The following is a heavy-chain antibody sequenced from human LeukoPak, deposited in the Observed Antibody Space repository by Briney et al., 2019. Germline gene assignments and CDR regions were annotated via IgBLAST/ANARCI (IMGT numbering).Heavy chain of an antibody. CDR1: GYTFTSYD. CDR3: ARGCGGDCLDAFDI. J-gene: IGHJ3*02. D-gene: IGHD2-21*01. CDR2: MNPNSGNT. V-gene: IGHV1-8*03. Sequence: ASVKVSCKASGYTFTSYDINWVRQATGQGREWMGWMNPNSGNTGYAQKFQGRVTITRNTSISTAYMELSSLRSEDTAVYYCARGCGGDCLDAFDIWGQGTMVTVSS.